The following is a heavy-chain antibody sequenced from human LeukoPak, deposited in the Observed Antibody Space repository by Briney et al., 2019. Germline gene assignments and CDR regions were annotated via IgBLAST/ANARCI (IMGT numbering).Heavy chain of an antibody. CDR1: GFTFSSYA. D-gene: IGHD3-10*01. CDR3: AKARVGVFDY. V-gene: IGHV3-23*01. J-gene: IGHJ4*02. CDR2: ISGSGAST. Sequence: PGGSLRLSCAASGFTFSSYAMSWVRQAPGKGLEWVSVISGSGASTYYADSVKGRFTISRDNSKNTLYLQMNSLRAEDTAVYYCAKARVGVFDYWGQGTLVTVSS.